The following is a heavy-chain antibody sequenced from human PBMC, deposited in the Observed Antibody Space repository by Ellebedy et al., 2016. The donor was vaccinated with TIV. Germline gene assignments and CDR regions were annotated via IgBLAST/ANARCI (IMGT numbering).Heavy chain of an antibody. Sequence: SETLSLTXTVSGGSISSSSYYWGWIRQPPGKGLEWIGSIYYSGSTYYNPSLKSRVTISVDTSKNQFSLKLSSVTAADTAVYYCAREIGELYYFDYWGQGTLVTVSS. V-gene: IGHV4-39*02. CDR1: GGSISSSSYY. CDR3: AREIGELYYFDY. J-gene: IGHJ4*02. D-gene: IGHD3-10*01. CDR2: IYYSGST.